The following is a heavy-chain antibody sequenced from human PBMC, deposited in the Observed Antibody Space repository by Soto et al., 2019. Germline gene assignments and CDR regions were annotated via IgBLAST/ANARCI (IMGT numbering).Heavy chain of an antibody. Sequence: SETLSLTCTVSGGSISNYYWSWIRLPPGKGLEWIGHIYYSGSTKYNPSLKSRGTISVDMSKNQFSLKLSSVTAADTAVYYCARVGAEAGASIYYYYYGMDVWGQGTTVTVSS. CDR1: GGSISNYY. CDR2: IYYSGST. J-gene: IGHJ6*02. CDR3: ARVGAEAGASIYYYYYGMDV. D-gene: IGHD6-19*01. V-gene: IGHV4-59*01.